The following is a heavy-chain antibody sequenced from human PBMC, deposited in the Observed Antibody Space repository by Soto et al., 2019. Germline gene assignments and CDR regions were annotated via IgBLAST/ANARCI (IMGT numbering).Heavy chain of an antibody. CDR3: AKDRVVTAIRGYYYYYGMDV. V-gene: IGHV3-74*01. CDR1: GFNFSNHW. D-gene: IGHD2-21*02. Sequence: PGGSLRLSCAASGFNFSNHWMHWVRQRPAEGLVWVSRITSDGKSKAYAESVKGRFAISRDNSKNTLYLQMNSLRAEDTAVYYCAKDRVVTAIRGYYYYYGMDVWGQGTTVTVSS. CDR2: ITSDGKSK. J-gene: IGHJ6*02.